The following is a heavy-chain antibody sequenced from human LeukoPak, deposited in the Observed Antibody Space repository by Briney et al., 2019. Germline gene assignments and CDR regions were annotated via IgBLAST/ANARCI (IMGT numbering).Heavy chain of an antibody. CDR2: INPSGGST. D-gene: IGHD2-21*01. CDR1: GYTFTSCY. Sequence: ASVKVSCKASGYTFTSCYMHWVRQAPGQGLEWMGIINPSGGSTSYAQKFQGRVTMTRDTSTSTVYMELSSLRSEDTAVYYCAREGVVNHYDYWGQGTLVTVSS. J-gene: IGHJ4*02. CDR3: AREGVVNHYDY. V-gene: IGHV1-46*01.